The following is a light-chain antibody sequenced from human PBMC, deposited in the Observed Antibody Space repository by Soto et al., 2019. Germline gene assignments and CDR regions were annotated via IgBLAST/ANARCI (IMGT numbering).Light chain of an antibody. V-gene: IGKV3-20*01. CDR1: KSVSSK. J-gene: IGKJ5*01. Sequence: EIVRTQCPATLSVSPGERATLSCRDSKSVSSKLAWYQQKPGQAPRLLIYGASNRATGIPDRFSGSGSGTDFTLTISRVEPEDIAVFYCQQCAESPITFGQGTRLEIK. CDR3: QQCAESPIT. CDR2: GAS.